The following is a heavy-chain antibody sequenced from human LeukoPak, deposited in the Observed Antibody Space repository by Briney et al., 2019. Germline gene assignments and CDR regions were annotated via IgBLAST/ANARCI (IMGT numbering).Heavy chain of an antibody. D-gene: IGHD2-2*01. Sequence: PGGSLRLSCAASGFTFSSYAMSWVRQAPGKGLEWVSAISGSGGSTHYADSVKGRFTISRDNSKNTLYLQMNSLRAEDTAVYYCARGRYCSSTSCFINWFDPWGQGTLVTVSS. CDR2: ISGSGGST. CDR1: GFTFSSYA. J-gene: IGHJ5*02. V-gene: IGHV3-23*01. CDR3: ARGRYCSSTSCFINWFDP.